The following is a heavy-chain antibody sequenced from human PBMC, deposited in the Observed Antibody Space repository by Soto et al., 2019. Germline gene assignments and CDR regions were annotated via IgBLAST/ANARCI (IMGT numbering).Heavy chain of an antibody. J-gene: IGHJ4*02. CDR2: ISYDGSNK. Sequence: GGSLRLSCAASGFTFSSYAMHWVRQAPGKGLEWVAVISYDGSNKYYADSVNGRFTISRDNSKNTLYLQMNSLRAEDTAVYYCARTKELVASLYYFDYWGQGTLVTVSS. D-gene: IGHD2-8*02. CDR3: ARTKELVASLYYFDY. CDR1: GFTFSSYA. V-gene: IGHV3-30*04.